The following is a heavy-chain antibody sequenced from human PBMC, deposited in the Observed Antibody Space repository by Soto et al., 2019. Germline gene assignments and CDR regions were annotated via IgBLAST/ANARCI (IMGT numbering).Heavy chain of an antibody. CDR3: AKGAQLWLAVYGMDA. CDR1: GFTFSSYA. D-gene: IGHD5-18*01. CDR2: ISGGAGST. V-gene: IGHV3-23*01. J-gene: IGHJ6*02. Sequence: PGGSLRLSCAASGFTFSSYAMSWVCQAPGKGLEWVSAISGGAGSTYYADSVKGRFTISRDNSKNTVYLQMNSLRAEDTAVYYCAKGAQLWLAVYGMDAWGQGTTVTVSS.